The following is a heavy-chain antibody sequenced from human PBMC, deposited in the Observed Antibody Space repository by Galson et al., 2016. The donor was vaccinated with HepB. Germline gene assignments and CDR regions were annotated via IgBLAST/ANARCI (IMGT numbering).Heavy chain of an antibody. CDR1: GFSVSSNY. V-gene: IGHV3-53*01. J-gene: IGHJ4*02. Sequence: SLRLSCAASGFSVSSNYLSWVRQAPGKGLEWVSVIFSAGTTYYADSVKGRFTISRDNSKNTLYRQMNSLRAEDTAVYYCARDSGSVSFDYWGQGTLVTVSS. D-gene: IGHD1-26*01. CDR2: IFSAGTT. CDR3: ARDSGSVSFDY.